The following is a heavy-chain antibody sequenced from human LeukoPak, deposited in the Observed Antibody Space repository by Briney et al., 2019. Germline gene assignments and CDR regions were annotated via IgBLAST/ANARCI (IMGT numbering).Heavy chain of an antibody. D-gene: IGHD2-2*01. J-gene: IGHJ4*02. CDR1: GYSISSGYY. V-gene: IGHV4-38-2*02. CDR2: IYHSGST. CDR3: AKGYCRGNSCYDDRGAFDY. Sequence: PSETLSLTCTVSGYSISSGYYWGWIRQPPGKGLEWIGSIYHSGSTNYSPSLKSRVTISVDTSKNQFSLKLSSVTAADTAVYYCAKGYCRGNSCYDDRGAFDYWGQGTLVTVSS.